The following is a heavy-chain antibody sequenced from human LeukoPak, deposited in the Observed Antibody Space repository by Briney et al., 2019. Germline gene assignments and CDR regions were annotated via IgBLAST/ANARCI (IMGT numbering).Heavy chain of an antibody. J-gene: IGHJ4*02. CDR2: ISWNSGSI. V-gene: IGHV3-9*01. Sequence: GGSLRLACAASGFTFDDYAMHWVWQAPGKGLEWVSGISWNSGSIGYADSVKGRFTISRDNAKNSLYLQMNSLRAEDTALYYCAKVVSRGIFVYWGQGTLVTVSS. CDR3: AKVVSRGIFVY. CDR1: GFTFDDYA. D-gene: IGHD3-16*01.